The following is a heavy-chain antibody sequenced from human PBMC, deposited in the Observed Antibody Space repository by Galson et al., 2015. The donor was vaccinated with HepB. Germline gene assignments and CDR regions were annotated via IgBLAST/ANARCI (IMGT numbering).Heavy chain of an antibody. V-gene: IGHV3-23*01. Sequence: SLRLSCAASGITFSSYAMSWVRQAPGKGLEWVSGISGSGGSTYYADSVKGRFTISRDNSKSTLYLQMNSLRAEDTAVYYCAKDRKHAAGTLYSDYGGQGTLAT. CDR1: GITFSSYA. J-gene: IGHJ4*02. CDR2: ISGSGGST. CDR3: AKDRKHAAGTLYSDY. D-gene: IGHD6-13*01.